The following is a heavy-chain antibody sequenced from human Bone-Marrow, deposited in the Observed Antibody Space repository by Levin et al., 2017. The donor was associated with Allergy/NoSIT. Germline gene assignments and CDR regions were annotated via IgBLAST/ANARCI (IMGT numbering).Heavy chain of an antibody. Sequence: SETLSLTCTVSGGSISSNYWSWIRQPPGKGLEWIGYIYDTGSTKFSPSLKSRVTISLDTSKNQFSLKLSSVTAADTAVYFCARSVSSWVHWYFDLWGRGTLVTVSS. CDR1: GGSISSNY. CDR3: ARSVSSWVHWYFDL. D-gene: IGHD6-13*01. J-gene: IGHJ2*01. V-gene: IGHV4-59*03. CDR2: IYDTGST.